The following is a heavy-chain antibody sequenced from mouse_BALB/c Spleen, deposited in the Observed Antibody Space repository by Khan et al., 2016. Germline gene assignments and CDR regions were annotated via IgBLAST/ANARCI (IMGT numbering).Heavy chain of an antibody. J-gene: IGHJ3*01. Sequence: QIQLVQSGPELKKPGETVKISCKASGYSFTNYGMNWVKQAPGKGLKWMGWIDTNTGEPTYAEEFKGRFAFSLETSAITAYLQINNLKNDDTATYFCERWGYDYAWFAYWGQGTLVTVSA. CDR3: ERWGYDYAWFAY. V-gene: IGHV9-3*02. CDR2: IDTNTGEP. CDR1: GYSFTNYG. D-gene: IGHD2-4*01.